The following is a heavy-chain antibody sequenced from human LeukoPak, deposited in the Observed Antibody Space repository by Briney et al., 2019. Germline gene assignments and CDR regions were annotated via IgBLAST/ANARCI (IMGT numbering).Heavy chain of an antibody. D-gene: IGHD2-21*01. CDR1: GDSVSSNTAT. CDR2: TYYRSKWYN. V-gene: IGHV6-1*01. J-gene: IGHJ2*01. Sequence: PQTLSLTCAISGDSVSSNTATWTWIRQSPSRGLEWLGRTYYRSKWYNDYAVSVKSRIIINPDTSRNQFSLQLNSVTPEDTAVYYCAKDLFLWYFDLWGRGTLVTVSS. CDR3: AKDLFLWYFDL.